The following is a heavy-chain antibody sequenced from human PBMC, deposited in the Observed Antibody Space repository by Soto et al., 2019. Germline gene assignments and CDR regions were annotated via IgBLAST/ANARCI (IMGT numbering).Heavy chain of an antibody. Sequence: SETLSLTCTFSCGSIISGGYYWSWIRQHPGKGLEWIGYIYYSGSTYYNPSLKSRVTISVDTSKNQFSLKLSSVTAADTAVYYCARYSSSWYFDYWGQGTLVTVSS. D-gene: IGHD6-13*01. CDR1: CGSIISGGYY. CDR2: IYYSGST. CDR3: ARYSSSWYFDY. J-gene: IGHJ4*02. V-gene: IGHV4-31*03.